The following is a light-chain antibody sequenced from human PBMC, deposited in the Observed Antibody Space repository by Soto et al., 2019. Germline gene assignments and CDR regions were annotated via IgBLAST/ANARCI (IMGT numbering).Light chain of an antibody. Sequence: QSALTQPASVSGSPGQSITISCTGTSSDVGGYNYVSWYQHHPGKAPKLIIYDVSNRPSGVSNRFSGSKSGNTASLTISGRQPEDEADYDCSSYTTSNARQIVFGTGTKVTVL. J-gene: IGLJ1*01. CDR2: DVS. V-gene: IGLV2-14*03. CDR1: SSDVGGYNY. CDR3: SSYTTSNARQIV.